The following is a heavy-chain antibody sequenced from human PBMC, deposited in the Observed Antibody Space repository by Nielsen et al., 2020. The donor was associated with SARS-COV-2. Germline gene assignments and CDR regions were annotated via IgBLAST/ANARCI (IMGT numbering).Heavy chain of an antibody. CDR2: IKSKTDGGTT. Sequence: GGSLRLSCAASGFTFSNAWMSWVRQAPGKGLEWAGRIKSKTDGGTTDYAAPVKGRFTISRDDSKNTLYLQMNSLKTEDTAVYYCTTAPWDYWGQGTLVTVSS. CDR3: TTAPWDY. CDR1: GFTFSNAW. J-gene: IGHJ4*02. V-gene: IGHV3-15*01.